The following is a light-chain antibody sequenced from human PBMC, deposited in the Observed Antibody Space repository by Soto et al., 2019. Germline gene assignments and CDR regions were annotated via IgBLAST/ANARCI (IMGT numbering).Light chain of an antibody. CDR3: QQGYSSPYT. CDR2: AAS. J-gene: IGKJ2*01. Sequence: DIQMTQSPSSLSASVGDRVTITCRASQSISSYLTWYQQKPGKAPKLLIYAASSLKSGGPSTFSGSGFGTDFTFAISRLQPEDFATYYCQQGYSSPYTFGQRTQLEI. V-gene: IGKV1-39*01. CDR1: QSISSY.